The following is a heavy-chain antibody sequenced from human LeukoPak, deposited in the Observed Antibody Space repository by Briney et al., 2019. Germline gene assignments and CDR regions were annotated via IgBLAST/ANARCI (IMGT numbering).Heavy chain of an antibody. CDR2: IFGGGST. J-gene: IGHJ4*02. CDR3: ARGGTSYSDHVVYYFDY. V-gene: IGHV3-66*01. CDR1: GLTVRTNY. D-gene: IGHD4-11*01. Sequence: GGSLRLSCAASGLTVRTNYMNWVRQAPGKGLEWVSVIFGGGSTYYADSVKGRITISRDNSKNTLYLQMNSLRAEDTALYYCARGGTSYSDHVVYYFDYWGQGTLVTVSS.